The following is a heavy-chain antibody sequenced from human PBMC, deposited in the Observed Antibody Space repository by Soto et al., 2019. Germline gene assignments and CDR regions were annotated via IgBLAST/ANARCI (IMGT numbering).Heavy chain of an antibody. D-gene: IGHD5-18*01. CDR2: ISSSSSYI. J-gene: IGHJ4*02. CDR1: GFTFSSYS. Sequence: PGGSLRLSCAASGFTFSSYSMNWVRQAPGKGLEWVSSISSSSSYIYYADSVKGRFTISRDNAKNSLYLQMNSLRAEDTAVYYCARAPAMANYNFDYWGQGTLVTVSS. V-gene: IGHV3-21*01. CDR3: ARAPAMANYNFDY.